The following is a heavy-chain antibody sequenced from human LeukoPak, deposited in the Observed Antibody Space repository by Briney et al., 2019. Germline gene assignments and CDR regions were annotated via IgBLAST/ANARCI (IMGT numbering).Heavy chain of an antibody. CDR2: ISYDGSSK. CDR1: GFTFSTYT. V-gene: IGHV3-30*04. D-gene: IGHD5-12*01. CDR3: ARDALRLNYYYYYMDV. J-gene: IGHJ6*03. Sequence: PGGSLRLSCAASGFTFSTYTMHWVRQAPGKGLEWVALISYDGSSKYYADSVKGRFTISRDNSKNTLYLQMNSLRTEDTAVYYCARDALRLNYYYYYMDVWGKGTTVTVSS.